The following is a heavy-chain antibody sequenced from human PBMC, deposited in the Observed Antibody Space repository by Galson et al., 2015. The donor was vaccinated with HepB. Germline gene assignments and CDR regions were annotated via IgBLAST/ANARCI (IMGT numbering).Heavy chain of an antibody. CDR1: GFTFSSYA. D-gene: IGHD2-2*01. V-gene: IGHV3-23*01. Sequence: SLRLSCAASGFTFSSYAMSWVRQAPGKGLEWVSAISGSGGSTYYADSVKGRFTISRDNSKNTLYLQMNSLRAEDTAVYYCAKDTKYCSSTSCHSSMDVWGQGTTVTVSS. CDR2: ISGSGGST. J-gene: IGHJ6*02. CDR3: AKDTKYCSSTSCHSSMDV.